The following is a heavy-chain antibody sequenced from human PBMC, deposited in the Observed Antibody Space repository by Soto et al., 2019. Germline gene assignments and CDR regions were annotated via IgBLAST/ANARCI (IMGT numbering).Heavy chain of an antibody. Sequence: QVQLVQSGAEVKKPGASVKVSCKASGYSFISYGISWVRQAPGQGLEWMGWINTYNANTNYAQNLQGRVTMTTDTSTSTAYMELRSLRSDDTAVYYCARAGPAYCTGGTCYMFDYWGQGTLVTVSS. D-gene: IGHD2-15*01. V-gene: IGHV1-18*01. CDR1: GYSFISYG. CDR3: ARAGPAYCTGGTCYMFDY. CDR2: INTYNANT. J-gene: IGHJ4*02.